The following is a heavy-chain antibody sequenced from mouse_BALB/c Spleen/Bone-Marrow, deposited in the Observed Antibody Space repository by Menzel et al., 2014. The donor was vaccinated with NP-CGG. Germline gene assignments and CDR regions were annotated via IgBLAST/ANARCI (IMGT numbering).Heavy chain of an antibody. Sequence: EVQVVESGGGLVQPGGSMKLSCAASGFTFSDAWMDWVRQTPEKGLEWVADISSKANNTATYYAESVKGRFTISRADSKSSVYLLMNSVRTEDTGIYYCTRGGCYYYNGNYNYAIDYWGQGTSLTVSS. CDR2: ISSKANNTAT. CDR1: GFTFSDAW. D-gene: IGHD2-1*01. J-gene: IGHJ4*01. CDR3: TRGGCYYYNGNYNYAIDY. V-gene: IGHV6-6*01.